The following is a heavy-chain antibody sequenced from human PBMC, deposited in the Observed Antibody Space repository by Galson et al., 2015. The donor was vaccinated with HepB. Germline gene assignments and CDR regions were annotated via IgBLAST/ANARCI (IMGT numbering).Heavy chain of an antibody. Sequence: SLRLSCAASGFTFSNHAMAWVRQAPGKGLEWVSGLSGGGGTTYYADSVKGRVTVSRDNSKNTLYLQMNGLSAEDTATYYCARMIRGVFLADTHRYGMDVWGQGTTVTVSS. D-gene: IGHD3-10*01. CDR3: ARMIRGVFLADTHRYGMDV. V-gene: IGHV3-23*01. CDR2: LSGGGGTT. CDR1: GFTFSNHA. J-gene: IGHJ6*02.